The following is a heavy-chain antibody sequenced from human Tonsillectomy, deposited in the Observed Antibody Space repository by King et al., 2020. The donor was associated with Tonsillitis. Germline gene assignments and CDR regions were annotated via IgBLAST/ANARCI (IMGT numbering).Heavy chain of an antibody. V-gene: IGHV4-59*08. CDR2: IYYSGST. CDR3: ARHFSTSMITFGGVIAPSAFDI. D-gene: IGHD3-16*02. CDR1: GGSISSYY. Sequence: QLQESGPGLVKPSETLSLTCTVSGGSISSYYWSWIRQPPGKGLEWIGYIYYSGSTNYNPSLKSRVTISVDTAKNQFSLKLSSVTAAATAVYYCARHFSTSMITFGGVIAPSAFDIWGQGTMVTVSS. J-gene: IGHJ3*02.